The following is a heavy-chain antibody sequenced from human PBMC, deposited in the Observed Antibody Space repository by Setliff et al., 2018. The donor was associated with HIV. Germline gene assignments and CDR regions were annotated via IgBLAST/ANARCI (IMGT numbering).Heavy chain of an antibody. Sequence: SETLSLTCTVSGVSISTYYWIWIRQSPGKGLEWIGYIYYSGSTNYNPSLTSRVIISVDTSKNQFSVKLNSVTAADTAVYYCARHDASYYKWNDEVIWNHYGLDVWGQGTTVTVSS. CDR3: ARHDASYYKWNDEVIWNHYGLDV. D-gene: IGHD1-20*01. J-gene: IGHJ6*02. CDR2: IYYSGST. V-gene: IGHV4-59*08. CDR1: GVSISTYY.